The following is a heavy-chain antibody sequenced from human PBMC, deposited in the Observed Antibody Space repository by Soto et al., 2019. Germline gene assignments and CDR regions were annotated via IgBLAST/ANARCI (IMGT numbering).Heavy chain of an antibody. CDR2: ISGSGGST. D-gene: IGHD3-22*01. Sequence: GGSLRLSCAASGFTFSSYAMSWVRQAPGKGLEWVSAISGSGGSTYYADSVKGRFTISRDNSKNTLYLQMNSLRAEDTAVYYCAKDRITMIVVVNYFDYWGQGTLVTVSS. V-gene: IGHV3-23*01. J-gene: IGHJ4*02. CDR1: GFTFSSYA. CDR3: AKDRITMIVVVNYFDY.